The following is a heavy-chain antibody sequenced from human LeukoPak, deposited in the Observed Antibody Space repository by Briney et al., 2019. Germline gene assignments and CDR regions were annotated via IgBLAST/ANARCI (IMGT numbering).Heavy chain of an antibody. V-gene: IGHV1-69*06. CDR1: GGTFTNHA. J-gene: IGHJ5*02. CDR3: ATEPPFYDILTGYSPYP. D-gene: IGHD3-9*01. Sequence: SVKVSCKASGGTFTNHAITWVRQAPGQGVEWMGGIIPLFDTATYAQKFQGRVTITADKSTSTAYMELRSLRSEDTAVYYCATEPPFYDILTGYSPYPWGQGTLVSVSS. CDR2: IIPLFDTA.